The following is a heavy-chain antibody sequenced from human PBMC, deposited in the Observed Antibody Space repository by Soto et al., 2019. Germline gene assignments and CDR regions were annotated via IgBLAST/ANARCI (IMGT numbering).Heavy chain of an antibody. CDR3: ARGQRFSDWFDP. CDR1: GGDINSYY. J-gene: IGHJ5*02. CDR2: IYSSGST. D-gene: IGHD3-3*01. Sequence: SETLSLTCTVAGGDINSYYWTWIRQPAGKGLEWIGRIYSSGSTKYNPSLQSRVTMSLDTSKNQFSLRLTSVTAADTAVYYCARGQRFSDWFDPWGQGTLVTVCS. V-gene: IGHV4-4*07.